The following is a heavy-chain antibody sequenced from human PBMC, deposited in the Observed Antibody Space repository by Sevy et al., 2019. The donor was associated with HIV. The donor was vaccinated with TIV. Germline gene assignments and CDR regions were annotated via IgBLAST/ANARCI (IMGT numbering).Heavy chain of an antibody. CDR1: GFTFSSYA. J-gene: IGHJ4*02. V-gene: IGHV3-23*01. D-gene: IGHD6-13*01. CDR2: IGGGGGGT. Sequence: GGSLRLSCAASGFTFSSYAMSWVRQAPGKGLQWVSTIGGGGGGTYYADSVKGRFTISRDNSKNTLYLQMNSLRAEDTAVYYCAKDYSSSXYYFDYXXXGTLVTVSS. CDR3: AKDYSSSXYYFDY.